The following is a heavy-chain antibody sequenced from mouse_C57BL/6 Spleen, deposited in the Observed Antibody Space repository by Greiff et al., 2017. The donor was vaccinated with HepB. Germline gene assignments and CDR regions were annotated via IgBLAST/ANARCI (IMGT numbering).Heavy chain of an antibody. CDR1: GYTFTSYW. CDR2: IDPSDSET. D-gene: IGHD2-5*01. V-gene: IGHV1-52*01. CDR3: ARETYYSNWGFAY. J-gene: IGHJ3*01. Sequence: VQLQQPGAELVRPGSSVKLSCKASGYTFTSYWMHWVKQRPIQGLEWIGNIDPSDSETHYNQKFKDKATLTVDKSSSTAYMQLSSLTSEDSAVYYCARETYYSNWGFAYWGQGTLVTVSA.